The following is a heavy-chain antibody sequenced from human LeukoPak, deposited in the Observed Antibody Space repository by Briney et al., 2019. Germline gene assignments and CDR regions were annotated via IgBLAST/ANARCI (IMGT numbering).Heavy chain of an antibody. J-gene: IGHJ3*02. V-gene: IGHV3-21*01. CDR1: GFTFSSYS. CDR2: IHSSSGSI. CDR3: ARDLAWDAFDI. Sequence: KAGGSLRRSCAASGFTFSSYSMNWVRQAPGKGLEWVSSIHSSSGSIYYADSLKGRFTISRDNAKNSLYLQMNSLRAEDTAVYYCARDLAWDAFDIWGEGTMVTVSS.